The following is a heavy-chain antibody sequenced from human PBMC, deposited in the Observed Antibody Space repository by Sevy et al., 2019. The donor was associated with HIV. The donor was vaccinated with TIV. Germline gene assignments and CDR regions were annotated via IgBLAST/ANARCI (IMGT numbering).Heavy chain of an antibody. Sequence: GGSLRLSCAASGFTFSSYGMHWVRQAPGKGLEWVAVIWYDGSNKYYADSVKGRFTISRDNSKNTLYLQMNSLRAEDTAVYYCAGESDCSMAAAGTCAFDIWGQGTMVTVSS. J-gene: IGHJ3*02. V-gene: IGHV3-33*01. CDR3: AGESDCSMAAAGTCAFDI. CDR2: IWYDGSNK. CDR1: GFTFSSYG. D-gene: IGHD6-13*01.